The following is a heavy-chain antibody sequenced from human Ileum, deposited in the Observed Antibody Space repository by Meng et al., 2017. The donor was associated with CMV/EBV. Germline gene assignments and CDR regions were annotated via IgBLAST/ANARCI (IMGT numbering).Heavy chain of an antibody. J-gene: IGHJ4*02. CDR2: INWNGGST. D-gene: IGHD2-8*01. V-gene: IGHV3-20*04. CDR3: ARVPPPRCTEGVCYPYFDY. CDR1: GFTFDDYG. Sequence: GGSLRLSCAASGFTFDDYGMSWVRQAPGKGLEWVSGINWNGGSTGYADSVKGRFTISRDNAKNSLYLQMNSLRVEDTAVYYCARVPPPRCTEGVCYPYFDYWGQGTLVTVSS.